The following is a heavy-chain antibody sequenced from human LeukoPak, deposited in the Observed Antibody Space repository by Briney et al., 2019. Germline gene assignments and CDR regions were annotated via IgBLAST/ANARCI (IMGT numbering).Heavy chain of an antibody. V-gene: IGHV4-59*01. D-gene: IGHD3-10*01. CDR3: ARGGSGSYYNAVVWFDP. Sequence: SETLSLTCTVSGGSISSYYWSWIRQPPGKGLEWIGYIYYSGSTNYNPSLKSRVTISVDTSKNQFSLKLSSVTAADTAVYYCARGGSGSYYNAVVWFDPWGQGTLVTVSS. J-gene: IGHJ5*02. CDR1: GGSISSYY. CDR2: IYYSGST.